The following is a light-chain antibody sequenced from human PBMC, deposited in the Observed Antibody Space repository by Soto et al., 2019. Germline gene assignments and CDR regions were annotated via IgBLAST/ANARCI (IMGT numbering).Light chain of an antibody. CDR1: QSITNS. J-gene: IGKJ3*01. CDR2: AAS. V-gene: IGKV1-39*01. Sequence: DIQMTQSPSSLSASVGDRVTIACRAIQSITNSLNWYQHKPWKAPTLVVYAASSLQSGVPSRFSGSGSGTDFTLTISSLQPEDFATYFCQQGHSMPFNFGPGTKVDIK. CDR3: QQGHSMPFN.